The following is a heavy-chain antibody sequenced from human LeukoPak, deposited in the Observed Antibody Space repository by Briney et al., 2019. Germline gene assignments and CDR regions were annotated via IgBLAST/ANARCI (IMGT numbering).Heavy chain of an antibody. V-gene: IGHV1-2*06. CDR3: ARDTYCSSTSCYVHWFDP. J-gene: IGHJ5*02. Sequence: ASVKVPCKASGYTFTGYYMHWVRQAPGQGLEWMGRINPNSGGTNYAQKFQGRVTMTRDTSISTAYMELSRLRSDDTAVYYCARDTYCSSTSCYVHWFDPWGQGTLVTLSS. CDR1: GYTFTGYY. D-gene: IGHD2-2*01. CDR2: INPNSGGT.